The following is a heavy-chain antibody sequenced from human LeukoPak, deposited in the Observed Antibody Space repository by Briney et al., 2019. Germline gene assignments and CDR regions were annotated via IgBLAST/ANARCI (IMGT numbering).Heavy chain of an antibody. CDR1: GFTFSSYW. J-gene: IGHJ3*02. V-gene: IGHV3-74*01. CDR3: ARGEYCSGGSCYSAAFDI. Sequence: GGSLRLSCAASGFTFSSYWMHWVRQAPGKGLVWVSRIYSDGSSTNYADSVKGRFTISRDNAKNTLYLQMNSLRAEDTAMYYCARGEYCSGGSCYSAAFDIWGQGTMVTVSS. D-gene: IGHD2-15*01. CDR2: IYSDGSST.